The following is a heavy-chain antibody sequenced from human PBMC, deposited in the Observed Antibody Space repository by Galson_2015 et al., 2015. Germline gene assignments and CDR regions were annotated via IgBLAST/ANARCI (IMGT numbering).Heavy chain of an antibody. J-gene: IGHJ3*01. CDR2: IWYDGSNK. V-gene: IGHV3-33*01. CDR1: GFTFSSYG. D-gene: IGHD3-3*01. Sequence: SLRLSCAASGFTFSSYGMHWVRQAPGKGLEWVAVIWYDGSNKYYADSVKGRFTISRDNSKNTLYLQMNSLRAEDTAVYYCARDSSDFWSGYRSPTFDYWGQGQWSPSLQ. CDR3: ARDSSDFWSGYRSPTFDY.